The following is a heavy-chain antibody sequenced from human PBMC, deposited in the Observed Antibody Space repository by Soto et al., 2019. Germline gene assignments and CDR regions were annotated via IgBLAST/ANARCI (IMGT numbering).Heavy chain of an antibody. CDR3: ARSPRSSPYFDY. CDR1: GYTFSNFW. CDR2: IYPGDSET. V-gene: IGHV5-51*01. D-gene: IGHD6-13*01. J-gene: IGHJ4*02. Sequence: GESLKISCQCSGYTFSNFWIAWVRQLPGKGLEYMGIIYPGDSETRYSPSFHGKVTISADRSIGIAYLQWSSLEASDSAFYFCARSPRSSPYFDYWGQGALVTVSS.